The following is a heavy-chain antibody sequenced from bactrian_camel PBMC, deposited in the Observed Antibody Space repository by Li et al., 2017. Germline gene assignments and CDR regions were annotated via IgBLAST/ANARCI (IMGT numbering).Heavy chain of an antibody. D-gene: IGHD3*01. CDR1: GDTFSGRC. CDR3: AAAEGVWVDYCTARIVHTDYRS. CDR2: IYTGAGST. V-gene: IGHV3S1*01. J-gene: IGHJ6*01. Sequence: QLVESGGGSVQSGGSLRLSCGTFGDTFSGRCVAWFRQAPGKEREGVASIYTGAGSTFYTDAVKGRFTVSQDTAENTVYLQMNSLQPEDTAIYYCAAAEGVWVDYCTARIVHTDYRSWGQGTQVTVS.